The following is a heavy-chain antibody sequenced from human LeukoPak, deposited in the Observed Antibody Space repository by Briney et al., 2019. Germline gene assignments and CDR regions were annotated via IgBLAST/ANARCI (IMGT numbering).Heavy chain of an antibody. D-gene: IGHD6-13*01. Sequence: GSLRLSCAGSGFLFNTNWMTWVRQAPGKGLEWIGSIYYSGSTYYNPSLKSRVTISVDTSKNQFSLKLSSVTAADTAVYYCARDGLAAAGTNYWGQGTLVTVSS. J-gene: IGHJ4*02. V-gene: IGHV4-4*02. CDR3: ARDGLAAAGTNY. CDR2: IYYSGST. CDR1: GFLFNTNW.